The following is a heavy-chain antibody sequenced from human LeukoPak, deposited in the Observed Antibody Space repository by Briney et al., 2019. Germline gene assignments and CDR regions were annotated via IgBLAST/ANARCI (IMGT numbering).Heavy chain of an antibody. J-gene: IGHJ4*02. CDR3: ARVLHVDFTPIYYFDY. Sequence: PGGSLRLSCTASGFTFSRYWMSWVRQAPGKGLEWVANIKQDGGERYYVDSVKDRFTISRDNAKNSLYLQMNSLRAEDTAVYYCARVLHVDFTPIYYFDYWGQGSLVTVSS. D-gene: IGHD5-12*01. V-gene: IGHV3-7*01. CDR1: GFTFSRYW. CDR2: IKQDGGER.